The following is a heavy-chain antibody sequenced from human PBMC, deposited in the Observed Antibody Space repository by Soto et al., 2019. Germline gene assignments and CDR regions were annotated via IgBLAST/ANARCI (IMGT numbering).Heavy chain of an antibody. D-gene: IGHD4-4*01. CDR1: GGSISSSIYF. Sequence: SETLSLTCTVSGGSISSSIYFWGWIRQPPGKGLEWIGSIYYSGSTYYNPSLKSRVTVSVDTSKNQFSLKLSSVTAADTAVYYCARHPSNFWFDPWGQGTLVTVSS. CDR3: ARHPSNFWFDP. CDR2: IYYSGST. V-gene: IGHV4-39*01. J-gene: IGHJ5*02.